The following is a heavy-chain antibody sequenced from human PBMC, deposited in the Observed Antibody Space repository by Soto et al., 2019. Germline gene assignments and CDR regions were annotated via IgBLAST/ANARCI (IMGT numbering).Heavy chain of an antibody. J-gene: IGHJ4*02. Sequence: SETLSLTCTVSYGSISSGGYYWSWIRQHPGKGLEWIGYIYYSGSTYYNPSLKSRVTISVDTSKNQFSLKLSSVTAADTAVYYCARVLVAAADPYYFDYWGQGTLVTVSS. CDR3: ARVLVAAADPYYFDY. D-gene: IGHD6-13*01. V-gene: IGHV4-31*03. CDR1: YGSISSGGYY. CDR2: IYYSGST.